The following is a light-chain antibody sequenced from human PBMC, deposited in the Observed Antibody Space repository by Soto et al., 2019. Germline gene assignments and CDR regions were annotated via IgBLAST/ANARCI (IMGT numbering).Light chain of an antibody. CDR2: GAS. V-gene: IGKV3-15*01. Sequence: EIVMPQSPATLSVSPGERATLSCRASQSVDINLAWYQKKAGQAPRLLIYGASTRATAIPARFSGSGSGTDFTLTISRLEPEDFAVYYCQQYGSSPLTFGGGTKVDI. J-gene: IGKJ4*01. CDR3: QQYGSSPLT. CDR1: QSVDIN.